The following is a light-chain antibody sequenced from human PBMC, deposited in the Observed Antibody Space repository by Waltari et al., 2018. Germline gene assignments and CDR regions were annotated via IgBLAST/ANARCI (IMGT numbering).Light chain of an antibody. CDR2: DDS. CDR3: QVWDSSSDHRGV. V-gene: IGLV3-21*03. CDR1: NMGRQS. J-gene: IGLJ2*01. Sequence: SYVLTQPPSVSVAPGKTARITCGGTNMGRQSVHCYQPNPGQAPVLGVYDDSDRPSGIPERFSGSNAGNTATLTISRVEAGDEADYYCQVWDSSSDHRGVFGGGTKLTVL.